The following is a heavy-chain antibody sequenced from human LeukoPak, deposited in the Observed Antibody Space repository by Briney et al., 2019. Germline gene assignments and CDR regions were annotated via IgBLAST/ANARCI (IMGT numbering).Heavy chain of an antibody. CDR3: ARVRPNYYGSGSYYNYYGMDV. J-gene: IGHJ6*02. Sequence: PGGSLRLSCAASGFTFSSYDMRWVRQATGKGLEWVSAIGTAGDTYYPGSVKGRFTISRENAKNSLYLQMNSLRAGDTAVYYCARVRPNYYGSGSYYNYYGMDVWGQGTTVTVSS. CDR2: IGTAGDT. V-gene: IGHV3-13*01. D-gene: IGHD3-10*01. CDR1: GFTFSSYD.